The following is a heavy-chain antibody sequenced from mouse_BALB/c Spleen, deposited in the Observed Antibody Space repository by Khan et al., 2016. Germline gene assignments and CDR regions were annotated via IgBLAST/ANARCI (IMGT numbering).Heavy chain of an antibody. CDR3: AGYYGHFFDY. V-gene: IGHV3-8*02. Sequence: EVQLHESGPSLVKPSQTLSLTCSVTGDSITSGYWNWIRKFPGNKLEYMGYISYSGSTYYNPSLKSRISITRDTSKSQYYLQLNSVTTEDRARYYCAGYYGHFFDYWGQGTTLTVSS. D-gene: IGHD1-1*02. CDR1: GDSITSGY. J-gene: IGHJ2*01. CDR2: ISYSGST.